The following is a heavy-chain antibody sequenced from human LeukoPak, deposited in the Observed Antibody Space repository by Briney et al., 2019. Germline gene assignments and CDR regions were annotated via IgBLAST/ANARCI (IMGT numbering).Heavy chain of an antibody. V-gene: IGHV1-2*02. D-gene: IGHD3-10*01. CDR2: INPNSGGT. CDR1: GYTFTGYY. J-gene: IGHJ4*02. CDR3: ARGPGITMARKPTHDY. Sequence: ASVKVSCKSSGYTFTGYYMHWVRQAPGQGLEWMGWINPNSGGTNYAQKFQGRVTMTRDTSISTAYMELSRLRSDDTAVYYCARGPGITMARKPTHDYWGQGTLVTVSS.